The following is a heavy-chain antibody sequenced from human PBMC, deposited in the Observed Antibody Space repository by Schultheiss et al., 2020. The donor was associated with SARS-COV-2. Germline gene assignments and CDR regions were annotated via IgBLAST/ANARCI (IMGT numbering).Heavy chain of an antibody. CDR1: GGSISSYY. Sequence: SETLSLTCTVSGGSISSYYWSWIRQPAGKGLEWIGRIYTSGSTNYNPSLKSRVTISVDTSKNQFSLKLSSVTAADTAVYYCARWTPYNWGSGTGAFDIWGQGTMVTVSS. CDR2: IYTSGST. D-gene: IGHD7-27*01. J-gene: IGHJ3*02. V-gene: IGHV4-4*07. CDR3: ARWTPYNWGSGTGAFDI.